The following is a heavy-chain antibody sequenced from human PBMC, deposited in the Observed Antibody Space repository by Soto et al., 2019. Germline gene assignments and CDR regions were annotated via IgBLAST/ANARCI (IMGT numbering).Heavy chain of an antibody. CDR2: VSGSRGYT. CDR1: GFTFSNDA. CDR3: AKGHYGGDSGLVYFAY. V-gene: IGHV3-23*01. J-gene: IGHJ4*02. Sequence: GGSLRLPWAGSGFTFSNDAMSWVSQAKRKGLEWGSGVSGSRGYTYYADSVKCRFTISRDNSNNTLYLQLNSLRVDDTAVYYCAKGHYGGDSGLVYFAYWGQGTQVTVSS. D-gene: IGHD2-21*02.